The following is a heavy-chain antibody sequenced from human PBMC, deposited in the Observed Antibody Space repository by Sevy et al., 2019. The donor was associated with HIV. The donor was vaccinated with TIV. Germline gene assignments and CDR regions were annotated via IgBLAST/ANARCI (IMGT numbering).Heavy chain of an antibody. CDR3: ARLKEDYYYYYGMDV. Sequence: GGSLRLSCAASGFTFSSYGMHWVRQAPGKGLEWVAVIWYDGSNKYYADPVKGRFTISRDNSKNTLYLQMNSLRAEDTAVYYCARLKEDYYYYYGMDVWGQGTTVTASS. CDR1: GFTFSSYG. CDR2: IWYDGSNK. V-gene: IGHV3-33*01. J-gene: IGHJ6*02.